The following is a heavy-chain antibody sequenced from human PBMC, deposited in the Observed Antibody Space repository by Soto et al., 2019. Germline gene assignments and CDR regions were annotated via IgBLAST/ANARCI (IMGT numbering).Heavy chain of an antibody. Sequence: SVKVSCKASGGTFSSYAISWVRQAPGQGLDWMGGIIPIFGTANYAQKFQGRVTITADESTSTAYMELSSLRSEDTAVYYCAIPLGGSVGSLDAFDIWGQGTMVTVSS. CDR1: GGTFSSYA. CDR3: AIPLGGSVGSLDAFDI. V-gene: IGHV1-69*13. CDR2: IIPIFGTA. D-gene: IGHD1-26*01. J-gene: IGHJ3*02.